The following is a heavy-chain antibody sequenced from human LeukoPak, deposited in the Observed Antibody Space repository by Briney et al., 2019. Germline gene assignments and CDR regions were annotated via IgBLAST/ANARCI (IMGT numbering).Heavy chain of an antibody. D-gene: IGHD4-17*01. CDR1: GFTFGDYA. V-gene: IGHV3-49*03. CDR3: TRDRPRYDYGDYRDTFDI. CDR2: TRSKAYGGTT. Sequence: GGSLRLSCSASGFTFGDYAMNWFRQAPGKGLEWVGFTRSKAYGGTTEYAASVKGRFTISRDDSKSIAYLQMNSLKIEDTGLYYCTRDRPRYDYGDYRDTFDIWGQGTMVTVSS. J-gene: IGHJ3*02.